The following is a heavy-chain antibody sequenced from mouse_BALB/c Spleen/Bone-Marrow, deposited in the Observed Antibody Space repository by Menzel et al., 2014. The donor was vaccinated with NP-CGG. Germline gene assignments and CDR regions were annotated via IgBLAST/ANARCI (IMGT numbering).Heavy chain of an antibody. Sequence: EVMLVESGGGLVQPGGSRKLSCAASGFTFSSFGMHWVRQAPGKGLEWVAYISSGSSTIYYADTVKGRFTISRDNPKITLFLQMTSLRSEDTAMYYCTRKGALITHYYAMDYWGQGTSVTVSS. CDR3: TRKGALITHYYAMDY. CDR2: ISSGSSTI. D-gene: IGHD2-4*01. CDR1: GFTFSSFG. J-gene: IGHJ4*01. V-gene: IGHV5-17*02.